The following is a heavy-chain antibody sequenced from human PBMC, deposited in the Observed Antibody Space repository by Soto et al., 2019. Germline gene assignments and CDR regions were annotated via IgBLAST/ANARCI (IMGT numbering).Heavy chain of an antibody. D-gene: IGHD4-17*01. CDR3: ARGVKYGAYSRWFDP. J-gene: IGHJ5*02. CDR1: GNTFTSYD. CDR2: MNPNSGNT. V-gene: IGHV1-8*01. Sequence: QVQLVQSGAEVKKPGASVKVSCKASGNTFTSYDINWVRQATGQGLEYLGWMNPNSGNTAYVQKCQGSVTMPWDTSITTAYMELSSLRSEDTAVYFCARGVKYGAYSRWFDPWGQGTLVTVSS.